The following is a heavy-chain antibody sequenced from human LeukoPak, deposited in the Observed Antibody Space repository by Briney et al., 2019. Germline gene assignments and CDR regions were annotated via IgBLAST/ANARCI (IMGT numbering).Heavy chain of an antibody. V-gene: IGHV1-69*06. J-gene: IGHJ5*02. CDR2: IIPIFGTA. CDR3: ARMYYFDSGSDNWFDP. Sequence: SVKVSCKASGGTFSSYAISWVRQAPGQGLEWMGGIIPIFGTANYAQKFQGRVTITADKSTSTAYMELSSLRSEDTAVYYCARMYYFDSGSDNWFDPWGQGTLVTVSS. CDR1: GGTFSSYA. D-gene: IGHD3-10*01.